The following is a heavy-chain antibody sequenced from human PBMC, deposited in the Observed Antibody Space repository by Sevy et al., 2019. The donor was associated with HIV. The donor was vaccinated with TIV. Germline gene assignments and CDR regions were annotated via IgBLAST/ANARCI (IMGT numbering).Heavy chain of an antibody. CDR1: GFNIESYW. CDR2: IKEDDTVK. CDR3: VRAIQSEGSF. Sequence: GGYLRLSCAASGFNIESYWMNWVRQAPGKPLEWVANIKEDDTVKYYVDAVQGRFTIFRDNGRNLVYLVMNNLRVEDTALYYCVRAIQSEGSFWGQGTLVTVSS. D-gene: IGHD2-2*02. V-gene: IGHV3-7*04. J-gene: IGHJ4*02.